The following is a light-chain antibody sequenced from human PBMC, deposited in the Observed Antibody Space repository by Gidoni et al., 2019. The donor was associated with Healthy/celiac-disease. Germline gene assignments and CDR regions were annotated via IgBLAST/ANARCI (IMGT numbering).Light chain of an antibody. V-gene: IGKV1-9*01. J-gene: IGKJ4*01. CDR2: AAS. Sequence: QLTQSPSFLSASVGDRVTITCRASQGISSYLAWYQQKPGKAPKLLIYAASTLQSGVPSRFSGSGSGTEFTLTISSLQPEDFATYYCQQLNSYPLTFGGGTKVEIK. CDR1: QGISSY. CDR3: QQLNSYPLT.